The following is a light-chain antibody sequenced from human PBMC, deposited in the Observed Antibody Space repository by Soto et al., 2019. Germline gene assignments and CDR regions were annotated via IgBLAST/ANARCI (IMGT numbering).Light chain of an antibody. J-gene: IGLJ2*01. CDR1: SSDVGGYNY. V-gene: IGLV2-14*01. CDR3: SSYTSSSTLV. Sequence: QSALTQPASVSGSPGQSITISCTGTSSDVGGYNYVSWYQQHPGKAPKLMIYDVSNRPSGVSSRFSGSKSGNTASLTISGLQDEDEDDYYCSSYTSSSTLVFGGGTKLTVL. CDR2: DVS.